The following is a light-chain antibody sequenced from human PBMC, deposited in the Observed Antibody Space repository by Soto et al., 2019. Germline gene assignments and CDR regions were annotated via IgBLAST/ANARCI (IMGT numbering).Light chain of an antibody. Sequence: QSVLTQPPSASGTPGQRVTISCSGSNSNIGSNTVNWYQQLPGTAPKLLIYDNSNRPSGVPDRFSGSKSGTSASLAITGLQAEDGTDYYCQSYDSRLSAVVFGGGTKLTVL. CDR1: NSNIGSNT. J-gene: IGLJ2*01. CDR2: DNS. CDR3: QSYDSRLSAVV. V-gene: IGLV1-40*01.